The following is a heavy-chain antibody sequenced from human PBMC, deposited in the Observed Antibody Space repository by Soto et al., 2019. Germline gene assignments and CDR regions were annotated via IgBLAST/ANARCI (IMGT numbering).Heavy chain of an antibody. Sequence: SETLSLTCNVSGGSISSDYWTWSRQPPGKGLGGMGYLYNTGSTNYNPSLKSRATISLDTSKNKFFLNLSAVTAADTAVYYCAGMIFTVFGEVIDNFYFYGMDVWGQGTTVTVSS. CDR3: AGMIFTVFGEVIDNFYFYGMDV. CDR1: GGSISSDY. V-gene: IGHV4-59*03. CDR2: LYNTGST. D-gene: IGHD3-3*01. J-gene: IGHJ6*02.